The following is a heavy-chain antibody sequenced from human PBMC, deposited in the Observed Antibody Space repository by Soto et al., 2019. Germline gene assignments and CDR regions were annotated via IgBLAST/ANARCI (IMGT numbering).Heavy chain of an antibody. V-gene: IGHV4-61*01. D-gene: IGHD2-8*02. Sequence: PSLPLSLTCTVSGGTGVSRSYHWSLIRQPPGKGLEWIGYIYYSGSTNYNPSLKSRVTISVDTSKNQFSLKLSSVTAADTAVYYCARDTGGGTAFDYWVQGTLVIGSS. J-gene: IGHJ4*02. CDR2: IYYSGST. CDR1: GGTGVSRSYH. CDR3: ARDTGGGTAFDY.